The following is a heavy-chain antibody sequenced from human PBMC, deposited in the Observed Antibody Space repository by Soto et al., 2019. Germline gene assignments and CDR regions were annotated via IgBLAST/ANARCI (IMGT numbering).Heavy chain of an antibody. CDR3: ARHFGMVKDYYYYYGMDV. V-gene: IGHV1-46*02. Sequence: QVQLVQSGAEVKKPGASANLSCKASGDTFKNFYIHWVRQAPGQGLEWLGMISPSGHTTTYPQKFHGRVTMTRDTSTSTLYIELSNLRSDDTAIYYCARHFGMVKDYYYYYGMDVCGQWTTVTVSS. CDR1: GDTFKNFY. CDR2: ISPSGHTT. J-gene: IGHJ6*02. D-gene: IGHD3-3*01.